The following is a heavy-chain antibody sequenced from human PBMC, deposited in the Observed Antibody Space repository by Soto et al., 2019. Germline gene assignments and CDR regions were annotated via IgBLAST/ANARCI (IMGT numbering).Heavy chain of an antibody. Sequence: GGSLRLSCAASGFTFSSYWMSWVRQAPGKGLEWVGNMNQDGSEKYYVDSVKGRFTISRDNAKNSLYLQMDSLRAEDTAVYYCATYCSGGSCYSFQHWGQGTLVTVSS. J-gene: IGHJ1*01. CDR1: GFTFSSYW. CDR2: MNQDGSEK. D-gene: IGHD2-15*01. CDR3: ATYCSGGSCYSFQH. V-gene: IGHV3-7*01.